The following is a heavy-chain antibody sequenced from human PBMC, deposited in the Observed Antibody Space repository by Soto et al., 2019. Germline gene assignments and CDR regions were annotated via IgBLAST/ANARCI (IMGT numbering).Heavy chain of an antibody. D-gene: IGHD2-21*01. J-gene: IGHJ6*02. CDR3: ARDVPDTSLFFYYYGMDV. Sequence: QVHLVQSGAEVRKPGASVKVSCKASGYSFTSYGISWVRQAPGQGLEWMGWISTDNGNTNYAHNLQGRVSMTIDPSTSTAYMALWSLGSDDTAVYYCARDVPDTSLFFYYYGMDVGGQGTTVTVSS. CDR1: GYSFTSYG. V-gene: IGHV1-18*01. CDR2: ISTDNGNT.